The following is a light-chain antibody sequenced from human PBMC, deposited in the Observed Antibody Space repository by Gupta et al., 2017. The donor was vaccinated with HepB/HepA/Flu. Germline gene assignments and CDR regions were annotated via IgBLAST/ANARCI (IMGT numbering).Light chain of an antibody. V-gene: IGKV1-39*01. CDR3: QHGYIPPLT. J-gene: IGKJ4*01. Sequence: DIKMTQSPSSLSASVGDTVTMTCRASQSISIYLNWYQQKPGRAPKLLISSASSLQRGVPSRFTGSGSGTDFTLTIYTLQPGDFATYFCQHGYIPPLTFGEGTKVEIK. CDR1: QSISIY. CDR2: SAS.